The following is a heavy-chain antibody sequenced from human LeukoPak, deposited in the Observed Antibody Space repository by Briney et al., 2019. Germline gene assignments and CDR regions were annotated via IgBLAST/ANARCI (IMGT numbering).Heavy chain of an antibody. V-gene: IGHV3-74*01. J-gene: IGHJ4*02. CDR1: GFTFSNYW. Sequence: PGGSLTLSCTTSGFTFSNYWMYWVRQAPGKGLMWVSRIKSDGTGITYTDSVEGRFTISRDNAKNTLDLQMNSLRDEDTAVYYCVRGQTIDYWGQGTLVTVSS. CDR3: VRGQTIDY. D-gene: IGHD3-3*01. CDR2: IKSDGTGI.